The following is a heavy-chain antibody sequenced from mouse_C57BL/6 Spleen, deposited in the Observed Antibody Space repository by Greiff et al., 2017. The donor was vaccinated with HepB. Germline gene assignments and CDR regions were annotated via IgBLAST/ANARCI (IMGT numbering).Heavy chain of an antibody. CDR1: GFTFSDYG. J-gene: IGHJ1*03. CDR2: ISSGSSTI. Sequence: EVKLMESGGGLVKPGGSLKLSCAASGFTFSDYGMHWVRQAPEKGLEWVAYISSGSSTIYYADTVKGRFTISRDNAKNTLFLQMTSLRSEDTAMYYCARGGVITTVVGDFDVWGTGTTVTVSS. V-gene: IGHV5-17*01. D-gene: IGHD1-1*01. CDR3: ARGGVITTVVGDFDV.